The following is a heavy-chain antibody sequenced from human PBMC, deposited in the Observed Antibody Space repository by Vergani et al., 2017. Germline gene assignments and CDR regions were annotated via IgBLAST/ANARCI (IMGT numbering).Heavy chain of an antibody. CDR3: ARRTEYSSSWYSVESYWYFDL. CDR2: INHSGST. V-gene: IGHV4-34*01. D-gene: IGHD6-13*01. CDR1: GGSFSGYY. Sequence: QVQLQQWGAGLLKPSETLSLTCAVYGGSFSGYYWSWIRQPPGKGLEWIGEINHSGSTNYNPSLKSRVTISVDTSKNQFSLKLSSVTAADTAVYYCARRTEYSSSWYSVESYWYFDLWGRGTLVTVSS. J-gene: IGHJ2*01.